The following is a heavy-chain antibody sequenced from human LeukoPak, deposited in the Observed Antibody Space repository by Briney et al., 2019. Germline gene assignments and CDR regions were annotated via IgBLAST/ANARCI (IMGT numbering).Heavy chain of an antibody. V-gene: IGHV4-61*02. Sequence: KPSQTLSLTCTVSGGSISSGSYYWSWIRQPAGKGLEWIARIYTSGSTNYNPSLKSRVTISVDTSRNQFSLKLSSVTAADTAVYYCARRGEDYGDYGGAFDIWGQGTMVTVSS. CDR1: GGSISSGSYY. D-gene: IGHD4-17*01. CDR3: ARRGEDYGDYGGAFDI. CDR2: IYTSGST. J-gene: IGHJ3*02.